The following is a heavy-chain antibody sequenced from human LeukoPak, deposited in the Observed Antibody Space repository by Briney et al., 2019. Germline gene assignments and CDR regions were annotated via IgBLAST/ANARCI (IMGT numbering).Heavy chain of an antibody. V-gene: IGHV3-23*01. CDR2: ITGSGDSA. CDR1: GFIFRNYA. D-gene: IGHD3-9*01. CDR3: AKWGDYDILTGYYVSDF. Sequence: GASLRLSCAASGFIFRNYAMSWVRQAPGKGLEWVSAITGSGDSAYYADSVKGRFTISRDNSKNTLYVEMNTLRAEDTAVYYCAKWGDYDILTGYYVSDFWGQGTLVTVSS. J-gene: IGHJ4*02.